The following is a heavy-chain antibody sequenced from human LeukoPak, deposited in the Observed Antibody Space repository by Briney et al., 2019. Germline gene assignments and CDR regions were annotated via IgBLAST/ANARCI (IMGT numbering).Heavy chain of an antibody. D-gene: IGHD3-10*01. CDR2: ITSSGSTI. J-gene: IGHJ6*03. CDR1: GFTFSDNF. CDR3: ARSFRGYYYYYMDA. Sequence: GGSLRLSCAASGFTFSDNFMSWIRQAPGKGLEWVSYITSSGSTIYYADSLKGRFTVSRDNAKNSLYLQMNSLRAEGTAVYYCARSFRGYYYYYMDAWGKGTTVTVSS. V-gene: IGHV3-11*01.